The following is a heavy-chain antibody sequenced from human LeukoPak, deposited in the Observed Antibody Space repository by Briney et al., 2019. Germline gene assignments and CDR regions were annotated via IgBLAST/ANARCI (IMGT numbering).Heavy chain of an antibody. D-gene: IGHD6-13*01. V-gene: IGHV3-30*02. CDR3: AKGHSSSWYPPHFDY. CDR1: GFTFSSYG. Sequence: GGSLRLSCAAPGFTFSSYGMHWVRQAPGKGLEWVAFIRYNGTNKYYADSVKGRFTISRDNSKNTLYLQMNSLRAEDTAVYYCAKGHSSSWYPPHFDYWGQGTLVTVSS. CDR2: IRYNGTNK. J-gene: IGHJ4*02.